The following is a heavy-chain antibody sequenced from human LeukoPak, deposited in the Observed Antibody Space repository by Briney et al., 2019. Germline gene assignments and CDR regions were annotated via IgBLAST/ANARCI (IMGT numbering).Heavy chain of an antibody. J-gene: IGHJ5*02. CDR1: GFTFSSYA. CDR3: AKHSVYSSSPGEEYNWFDP. V-gene: IGHV3-23*01. D-gene: IGHD6-6*01. Sequence: GGSLRLSCAASGFTFSSYAMSWVRQAPGKGLEWVSAISGSGGSTYYADSVKGRFTISRDNSKDTLYLQMNSLRAEDTAVYYCAKHSVYSSSPGEEYNWFDPWGQGTLVTVSS. CDR2: ISGSGGST.